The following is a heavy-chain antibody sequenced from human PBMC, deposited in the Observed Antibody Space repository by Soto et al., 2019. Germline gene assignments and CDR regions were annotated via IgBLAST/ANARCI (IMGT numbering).Heavy chain of an antibody. CDR2: IYPAGSA. CDR1: GFTVTSNY. Sequence: GGSLRLCSAASGFTVTSNYMTWVSQAPGKGLDWVSVIYPAGSAYYADSVKGRFTISRHNSKNTLYLQMNSLRVEDTAVYYCAGGNMAYWGQGTLVTVSS. D-gene: IGHD3-10*01. J-gene: IGHJ4*02. CDR3: AGGNMAY. V-gene: IGHV3-53*04.